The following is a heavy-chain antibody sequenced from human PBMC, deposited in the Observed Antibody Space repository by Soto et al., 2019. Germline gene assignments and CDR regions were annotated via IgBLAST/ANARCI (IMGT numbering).Heavy chain of an antibody. CDR2: ISYDGSNK. Sequence: QVQLVESGGGVVQPGRSLRLSCAASGFTFSSYGMHWVRQAPGKGLEWVAVISYDGSNKYYADSVKGRFTISRDNSKNTLYLQMNSLRAEDTAVYYSAKDPLRLLGARFDYWGQGTLVTVSS. V-gene: IGHV3-30*18. CDR1: GFTFSSYG. CDR3: AKDPLRLLGARFDY. J-gene: IGHJ4*02. D-gene: IGHD1-26*01.